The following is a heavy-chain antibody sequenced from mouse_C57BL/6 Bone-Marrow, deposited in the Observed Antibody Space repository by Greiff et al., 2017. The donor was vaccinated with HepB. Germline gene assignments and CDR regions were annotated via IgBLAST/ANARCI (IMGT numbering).Heavy chain of an antibody. CDR2: INPYNGGT. Sequence: SGPVLVKPGASVKVSCKASGYTFTDYYMNWVKQSHGKSLEWIGVINPYNGGTGYNQKFKGKATLTVDKSSSTAYMELNSLTSEDSAVYYCAIYYYRFAYWGQGTLVTVSA. J-gene: IGHJ3*01. D-gene: IGHD1-1*01. CDR1: GYTFTDYY. V-gene: IGHV1-19*01. CDR3: AIYYYRFAY.